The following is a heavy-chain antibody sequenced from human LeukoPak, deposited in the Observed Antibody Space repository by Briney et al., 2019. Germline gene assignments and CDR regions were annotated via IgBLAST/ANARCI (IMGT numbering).Heavy chain of an antibody. V-gene: IGHV3-33*06. CDR1: GFTFSSYV. J-gene: IGHJ6*02. CDR3: AKDLDYDFWSGYYHPGYYYYGMDV. Sequence: GRSLRLSCAASGFTFSSYVMHWVRQAPGKGLEWVALIWSDGSNKYYAESVKGRVTISRDNSKNTLYLQMNSLRAEDTAVYYCAKDLDYDFWSGYYHPGYYYYGMDVWGQGTTATVSS. CDR2: IWSDGSNK. D-gene: IGHD3-3*01.